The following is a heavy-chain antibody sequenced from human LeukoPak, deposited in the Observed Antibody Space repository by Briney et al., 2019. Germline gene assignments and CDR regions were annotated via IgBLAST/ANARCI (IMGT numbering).Heavy chain of an antibody. J-gene: IGHJ4*02. CDR2: ITGGGVGT. CDR1: GFTFSSYT. Sequence: GGSLRLSCAASGFTFSSYTMSWVRPAPGQGLEWVSAITGGGVGTYYADSVKGRFTISRDNSRNTLYLQMNSLRADDTAVYYCAKSEDFDYWGQGTLVTVSS. V-gene: IGHV3-23*01. CDR3: AKSEDFDY.